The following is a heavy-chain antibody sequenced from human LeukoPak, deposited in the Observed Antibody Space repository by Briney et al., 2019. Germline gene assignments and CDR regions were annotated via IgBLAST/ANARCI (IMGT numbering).Heavy chain of an antibody. CDR1: GFTFSSYG. D-gene: IGHD3-22*01. CDR3: ARDAGHYYDSSGYPNNWFDP. CDR2: IWFDGSNK. Sequence: PGRSLRLSCAASGFTFSSYGMHWVRQAPGKGLEWVAVIWFDGSNKYYADSVKGRFTISRDNSKNTLYLQMNSLRAEDTAVYYCARDAGHYYDSSGYPNNWFDPWGQGTLVTVSS. J-gene: IGHJ5*02. V-gene: IGHV3-33*01.